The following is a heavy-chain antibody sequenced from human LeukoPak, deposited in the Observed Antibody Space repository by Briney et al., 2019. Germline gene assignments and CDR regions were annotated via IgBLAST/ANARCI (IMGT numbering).Heavy chain of an antibody. J-gene: IGHJ6*03. CDR2: IYYSGST. Sequence: SETLSLTCTVSGGSISSSSYYWGWIRQPPGKGLEWIGSIYYSGSTYYNPSLKSRVTVSVDTSKNQFSLKLSSVTAADTAVYYCAREGAPWYSSSWYYYYYMDVWGKGTTVTVSS. CDR3: AREGAPWYSSSWYYYYYMDV. CDR1: GGSISSSSYY. V-gene: IGHV4-39*07. D-gene: IGHD6-13*01.